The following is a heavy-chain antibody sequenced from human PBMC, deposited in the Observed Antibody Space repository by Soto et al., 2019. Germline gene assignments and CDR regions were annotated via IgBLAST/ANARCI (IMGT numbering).Heavy chain of an antibody. CDR2: IYSTGST. CDR1: GGSIRASY. D-gene: IGHD3-22*01. J-gene: IGHJ5*02. V-gene: IGHV4-4*07. CDR3: AKDEYYDSNNWFDP. Sequence: SETLSLTCTVSGGSIRASYWSWIRQPAGKGLEWIGRIYSTGSTNYNPSFRSRVTMSVDTSKNQFSLKLSSVTAADTAVYYCAKDEYYDSNNWFDPWGQGTLVTVPS.